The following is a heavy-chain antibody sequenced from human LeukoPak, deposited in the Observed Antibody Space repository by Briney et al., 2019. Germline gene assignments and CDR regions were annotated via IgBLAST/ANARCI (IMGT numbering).Heavy chain of an antibody. V-gene: IGHV4-31*03. CDR3: ARHVADCGGDCYSAYWFDP. CDR2: IYYSGST. J-gene: IGHJ5*02. D-gene: IGHD2-21*02. Sequence: PSQTLSLTCTVSGGSISSGGYYWSWIRQHPGKGLEWIGYIYYSGSTYYNPSLKSRVTISVDTSKNQFSLKLSSVTAADTAVYYCARHVADCGGDCYSAYWFDPWGQGTLVTVSS. CDR1: GGSISSGGYY.